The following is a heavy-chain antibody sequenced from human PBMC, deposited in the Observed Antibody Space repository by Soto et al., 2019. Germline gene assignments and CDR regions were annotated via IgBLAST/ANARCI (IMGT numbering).Heavy chain of an antibody. CDR1: GFTFSSYA. Sequence: GGSLRLSCAASGFTFSSYAMHWVRQAPGKGLEWVAVISYDGSNKYYADSVKGRFTISRDNSKNTLYLQMNSLRAEDTAVYYCARCGSGTQLAGFYYFDYWGQGTLVTVS. V-gene: IGHV3-30-3*01. D-gene: IGHD3-10*01. J-gene: IGHJ4*02. CDR3: ARCGSGTQLAGFYYFDY. CDR2: ISYDGSNK.